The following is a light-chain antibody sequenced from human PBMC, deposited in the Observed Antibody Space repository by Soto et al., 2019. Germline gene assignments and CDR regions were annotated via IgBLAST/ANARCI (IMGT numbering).Light chain of an antibody. Sequence: QSVLTQPPSVSGAPGQRVTISCTGSSSNSGAGYDVHWYQQLPGTAPNLLIYGNSNRPSGVPDRFSGYKSGSSASLSITGRQAADEADYYCQSYDSLLRGWVFGGGTKLTVL. CDR2: GNS. CDR1: SSNSGAGYD. CDR3: QSYDSLLRGWV. V-gene: IGLV1-40*01. J-gene: IGLJ3*02.